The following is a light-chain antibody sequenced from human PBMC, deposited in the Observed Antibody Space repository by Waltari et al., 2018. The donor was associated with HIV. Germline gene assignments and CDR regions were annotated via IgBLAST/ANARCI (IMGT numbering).Light chain of an antibody. CDR1: QSVLYKSNNKNH. J-gene: IGKJ1*01. V-gene: IGKV4-1*01. CDR2: WAS. Sequence: DIVMTQSPDCLPVSLGEGATITCKSSQSVLYKSNNKNHLAWYQHKVGQPPKLLIYWASVRESGVPERFSGSGSGTDFTLTISSLQAEDVAVYYCQQYYGDIWTFGQGTKVEIK. CDR3: QQYYGDIWT.